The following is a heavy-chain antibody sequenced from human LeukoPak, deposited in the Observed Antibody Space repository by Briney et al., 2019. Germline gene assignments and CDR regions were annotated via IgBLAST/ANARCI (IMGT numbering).Heavy chain of an antibody. CDR1: GGSFSGYY. D-gene: IGHD3/OR15-3a*01. J-gene: IGHJ5*02. V-gene: IGHV4-59*01. Sequence: SETLSLTCAVYGGSFSGYYWSWIRQPPGKGLEWIGYIYYLGSTNYNPSLKSRVTISVDTSKNQFSLKLSSVTAADTAVYYCARAGLGFEPWGQGTLVTVSS. CDR3: ARAGLGFEP. CDR2: IYYLGST.